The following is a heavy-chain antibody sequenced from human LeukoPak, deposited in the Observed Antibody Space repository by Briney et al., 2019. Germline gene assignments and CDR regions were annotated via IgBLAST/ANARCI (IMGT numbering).Heavy chain of an antibody. CDR2: IRYDGSNK. CDR1: GFTFSSYG. D-gene: IGHD3-3*01. V-gene: IGHV3-30*02. Sequence: GGSLRLSCAASGFTFSSYGMHWVRQAPGKGLEWVAFIRYDGSNKYYADSVKGRFTISRDNSKNTLYLQMNSLRAEDTAVYYCAKGVFGVVITGVDYWGQGTLVTVSS. J-gene: IGHJ4*02. CDR3: AKGVFGVVITGVDY.